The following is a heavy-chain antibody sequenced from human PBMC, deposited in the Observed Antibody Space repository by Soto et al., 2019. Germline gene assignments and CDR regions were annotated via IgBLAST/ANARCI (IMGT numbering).Heavy chain of an antibody. CDR1: GFTFSRYA. Sequence: GGALRLSCAASGFTFSRYAMSWVRQAPGKGLEWVSAISGSGGSTYYADSVKGRFTISRDNSKNTLYLQMNSLRAEDTAVYYCAKEAGLDIVVVPAAMEGVSAFEIWGQGTMVPVSS. V-gene: IGHV3-23*01. J-gene: IGHJ3*02. D-gene: IGHD2-2*01. CDR3: AKEAGLDIVVVPAAMEGVSAFEI. CDR2: ISGSGGST.